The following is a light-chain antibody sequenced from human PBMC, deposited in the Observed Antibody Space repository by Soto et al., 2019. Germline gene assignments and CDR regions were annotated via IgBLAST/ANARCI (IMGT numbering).Light chain of an antibody. J-gene: IGLJ1*01. V-gene: IGLV2-14*01. CDR2: EIT. CDR3: SSYTTNSLYV. Sequence: QSALTQPASVSGSPGQSITISCTGTSSDVGAYNYVSWYQQDPGKAPKLMIYEITNRPSGVSNRFSGSKSGNTASLTISGLQAEDEADDYCSSYTTNSLYVFGSGTKLTVL. CDR1: SSDVGAYNY.